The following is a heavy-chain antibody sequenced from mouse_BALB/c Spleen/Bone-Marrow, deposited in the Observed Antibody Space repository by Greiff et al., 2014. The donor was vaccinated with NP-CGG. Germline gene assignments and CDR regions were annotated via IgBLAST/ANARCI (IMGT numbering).Heavy chain of an antibody. D-gene: IGHD2-4*01. Sequence: EVQLQESGPGLVKPSQSLSLTCTVTGYSITSDYAWNWIRQFPGNKLEWMGYISYSGNTSYNPSLKSRISITRDTSKNQFFLQLNSVTTEDTATYYCARYDYDGVDHWGQGTTLTVSS. CDR2: ISYSGNT. CDR1: GYSITSDYA. J-gene: IGHJ2*01. CDR3: ARYDYDGVDH. V-gene: IGHV3-2*02.